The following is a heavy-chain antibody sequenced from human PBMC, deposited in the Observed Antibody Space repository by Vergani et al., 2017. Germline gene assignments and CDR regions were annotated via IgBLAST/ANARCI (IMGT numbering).Heavy chain of an antibody. Sequence: EVQLVQSGAEVKKPGESLRISCKGSGYSFTSYWISWVRQMPGKGLEWMGRIDPSDSYTNYSPSFQGHVTISADKSISTAYLQWSSLKASDTAMYYCAVLRTYYYDSSGPTGWFDPWGQGTLVTVSS. V-gene: IGHV5-10-1*01. CDR3: AVLRTYYYDSSGPTGWFDP. J-gene: IGHJ5*02. D-gene: IGHD3-22*01. CDR1: GYSFTSYW. CDR2: IDPSDSYT.